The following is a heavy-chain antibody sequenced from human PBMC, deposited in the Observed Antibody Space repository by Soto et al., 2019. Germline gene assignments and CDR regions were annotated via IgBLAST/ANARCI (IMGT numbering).Heavy chain of an antibody. Sequence: QVQLVQSGAEVKKPGSSVNVSCKASGGTLNNYAISWVRQAPGQGLEWMGGIIPIFGTTNYAQKFKGRVTISADESTDHAYMELSSLAFDRPALYYCARRGEAFGGDCYSHLFFRLWGRGTLVSVTS. CDR3: ARRGEAFGGDCYSHLFFRL. D-gene: IGHD2-21*02. V-gene: IGHV1-69*01. CDR2: IIPIFGTT. CDR1: GGTLNNYA. J-gene: IGHJ2*01.